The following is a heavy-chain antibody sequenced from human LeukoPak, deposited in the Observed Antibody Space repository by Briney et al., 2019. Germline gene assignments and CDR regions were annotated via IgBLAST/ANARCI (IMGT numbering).Heavy chain of an antibody. CDR3: AKALVELELYSPLSY. CDR2: ISGSGGST. D-gene: IGHD1-7*01. CDR1: GFTFSSYA. J-gene: IGHJ4*02. V-gene: IGHV3-23*01. Sequence: GGSLRLSCAASGFTFSSYAMSWVRQAPGKGLEWVSAISGSGGSTYYADSVKGRFTISGDNSKNTLYLQMNSLRAEDTAVYYCAKALVELELYSPLSYWGQGTLATVSS.